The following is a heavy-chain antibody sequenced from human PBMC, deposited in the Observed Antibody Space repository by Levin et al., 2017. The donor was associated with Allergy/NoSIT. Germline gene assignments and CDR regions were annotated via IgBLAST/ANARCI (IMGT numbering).Heavy chain of an antibody. CDR3: VRDGGSESSRFDD. J-gene: IGHJ4*02. Sequence: GESLKISCAASGFMFSDHYLDWVRQAPGKGLEWVGRIENKANSYATQYAASVKGRFTISRDDSENSLHLQMSSLKIEDTAVYYCVRDGGSESSRFDDWGQGTLVTVSS. D-gene: IGHD3-10*01. V-gene: IGHV3-72*01. CDR1: GFMFSDHY. CDR2: IENKANSYAT.